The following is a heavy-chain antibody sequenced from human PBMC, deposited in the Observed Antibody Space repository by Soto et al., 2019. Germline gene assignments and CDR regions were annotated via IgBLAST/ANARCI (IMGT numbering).Heavy chain of an antibody. CDR2: IKPDGSER. CDR1: GFTFSNYW. CDR3: STDSVTSDY. V-gene: IGHV3-7*01. D-gene: IGHD1-1*01. J-gene: IGHJ4*02. Sequence: DVQLVESGGGLVQPGGSLRLSCATSGFTFSNYWMSWVRQAPGKGLEWVANIKPDGSERYYVDSVKGRFTLSRDNAKNSLSLQMNSLRAEDTAVYYCSTDSVTSDYWGQGTLVTVSS.